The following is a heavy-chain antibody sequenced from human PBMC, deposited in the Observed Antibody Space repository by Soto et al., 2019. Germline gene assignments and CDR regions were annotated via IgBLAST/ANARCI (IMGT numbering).Heavy chain of an antibody. CDR3: AKNYFFDS. Sequence: PGGSLRLSCAASGFTFNSYAMSWVRQAPGKGLEWVSSISRSDDGPYYADSVKGRFTISRDNSQNTLFLLMSSLRADDTALYYCAKNYFFDSWGQGAPVTVSS. CDR2: ISRSDDGP. V-gene: IGHV3-23*01. CDR1: GFTFNSYA. J-gene: IGHJ4*02.